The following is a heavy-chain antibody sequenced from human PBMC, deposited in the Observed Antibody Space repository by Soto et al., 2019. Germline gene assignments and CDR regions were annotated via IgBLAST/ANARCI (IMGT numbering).Heavy chain of an antibody. V-gene: IGHV1-18*01. CDR2: ISGYNGQT. CDR1: GYTFTTYG. J-gene: IGHJ6*02. Sequence: QVQLVQSGPEVMKPGASVKVSCKASGYTFTTYGISWVRLAPGQGLEWLGWISGYNGQTNYAPRFRDRVTLTTDTSTSTTNMELRSLRSDDTAIYFCARDNRKELWVEGLNAMDVWGQGTTVTVSS. D-gene: IGHD2-21*01. CDR3: ARDNRKELWVEGLNAMDV.